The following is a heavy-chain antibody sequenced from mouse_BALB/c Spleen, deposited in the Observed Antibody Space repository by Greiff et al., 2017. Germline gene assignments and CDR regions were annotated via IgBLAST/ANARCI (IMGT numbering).Heavy chain of an antibody. D-gene: IGHD3-2*01. V-gene: IGHV10S3*01. CDR1: GFTFNTNA. CDR2: IRSKSNNYAT. Sequence: EVQLVETGGGLVQPKGSLKLSCAASGFTFNTNAMNWVRQAPGKGLEWVARIRSKSNNYATYYADSVKDRFTISRDDSQSMLYLQMNNLKTEDTAMYYCVRADSSGFYAMDYWGQGTSVTVSS. CDR3: VRADSSGFYAMDY. J-gene: IGHJ4*01.